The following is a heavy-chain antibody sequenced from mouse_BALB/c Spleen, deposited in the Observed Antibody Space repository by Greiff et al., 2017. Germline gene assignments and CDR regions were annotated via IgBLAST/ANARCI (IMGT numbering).Heavy chain of an antibody. Sequence: ESGPGLVKPSQSLSLTCTVTGYSITSDYAWNWIRQFPGNKLEWMGYISYSGSTSYNPSLKSRISITRDTSKNQFFLQLNSVTTEDTATYYCARSPDDYYAMDYWGQGTSVTVSS. D-gene: IGHD2-3*01. CDR2: ISYSGST. J-gene: IGHJ4*01. CDR1: GYSITSDYA. V-gene: IGHV3-2*02. CDR3: ARSPDDYYAMDY.